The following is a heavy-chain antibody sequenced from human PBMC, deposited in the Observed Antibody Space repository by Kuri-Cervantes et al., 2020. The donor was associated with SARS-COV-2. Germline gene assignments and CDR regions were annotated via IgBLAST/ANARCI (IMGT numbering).Heavy chain of an antibody. V-gene: IGHV3-21*01. D-gene: IGHD3-10*01. J-gene: IGHJ5*02. Sequence: GESLKISCAASGFTFSGYSMNWIRQAPGKGLEWVAPIDSSSYYIYHADSVKGRLTISRDNAKTSLYLQMNSLRAEDTAVYYCVKGGSGSHLAGDWIDPWGQGTLVTVSS. CDR3: VKGGSGSHLAGDWIDP. CDR1: GFTFSGYS. CDR2: IDSSSYYI.